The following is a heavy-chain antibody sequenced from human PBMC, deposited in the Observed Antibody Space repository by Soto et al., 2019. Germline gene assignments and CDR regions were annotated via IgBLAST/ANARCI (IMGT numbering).Heavy chain of an antibody. V-gene: IGHV3-21*06. CDR1: GFTFTRYS. CDR3: ARESEDLTSTFDY. CDR2: ISSTTNYI. Sequence: EVQLVESGGGLVKPGGSLRLSCAASGFTFTRYSMNWVRQAPGKGLVWVSSISSTTNYIYYEDSMKGRFTISRDTAKNSLYLEMNSLRAEDTAVYYCARESEDLTSTFDYWGQGTLVTVSS. J-gene: IGHJ4*02.